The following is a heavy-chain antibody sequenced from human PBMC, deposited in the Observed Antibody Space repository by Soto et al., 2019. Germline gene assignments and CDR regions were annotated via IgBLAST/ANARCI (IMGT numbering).Heavy chain of an antibody. CDR1: GFPFRSSA. CDR3: AAENQWELPAFDS. CDR2: IVVGSGNT. D-gene: IGHD1-26*01. Sequence: VRDFCKASGFPFRSSAVHWLRQARGQRLEWIGWIVVGSGNTNYAQKFQERVTITRDMSTSTAYMELSSLRSEDTAVYYCAAENQWELPAFDSWGQGKMVTVSS. J-gene: IGHJ3*02. V-gene: IGHV1-58*01.